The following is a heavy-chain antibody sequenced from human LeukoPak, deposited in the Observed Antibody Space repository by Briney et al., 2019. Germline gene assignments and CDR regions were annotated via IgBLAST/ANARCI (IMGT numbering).Heavy chain of an antibody. V-gene: IGHV3-21*01. CDR1: GFTFSSYS. J-gene: IGHJ4*02. Sequence: GGSLRLFCAASGFTFSSYSMNWVRQAPGKGLEWVSSISSSSSYIYYADSVKGRFTISRDNAKNSLYLQMNSLRAEDTAVYYCARDRLDLYYDFWSGYYTDYWGQGTLVTVSS. CDR3: ARDRLDLYYDFWSGYYTDY. D-gene: IGHD3-3*01. CDR2: ISSSSSYI.